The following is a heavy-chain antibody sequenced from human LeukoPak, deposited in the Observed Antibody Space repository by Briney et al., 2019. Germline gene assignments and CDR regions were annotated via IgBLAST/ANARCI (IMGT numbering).Heavy chain of an antibody. J-gene: IGHJ6*02. Sequence: PGGSLRLSCAASGFTFSSYSMNWVRQAPGKGLEWVTSISSSSYIYYADSVKGRFTISRDNAKNSLYLQMNSLRAEDTAVYYCARDLSRYGMDVWGQGTTVTVSS. CDR2: ISSSSYI. V-gene: IGHV3-21*01. CDR3: ARDLSRYGMDV. D-gene: IGHD2-8*01. CDR1: GFTFSSYS.